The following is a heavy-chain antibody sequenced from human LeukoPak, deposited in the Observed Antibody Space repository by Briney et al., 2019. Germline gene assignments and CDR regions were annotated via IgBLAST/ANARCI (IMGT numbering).Heavy chain of an antibody. CDR3: AREGVDTAMAYYYYYGMDV. CDR1: GFTFSSYW. CDR2: INSDGSST. D-gene: IGHD5-18*01. V-gene: IGHV3-74*01. Sequence: GGSLRLSCAASGFTFSSYWMHWVRQAPGKGLVWVSRINSDGSSTSYADSVKGRFTISRDNAKNTLYLQMNSLRAEDTAVYYCAREGVDTAMAYYYYYGMDVWGQGTTVTVPS. J-gene: IGHJ6*02.